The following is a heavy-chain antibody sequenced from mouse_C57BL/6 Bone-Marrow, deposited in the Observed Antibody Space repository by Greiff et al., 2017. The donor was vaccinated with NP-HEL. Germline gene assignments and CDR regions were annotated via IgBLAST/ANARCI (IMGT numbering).Heavy chain of an antibody. CDR3: APYYYGSSYWYFDV. V-gene: IGHV1-19*01. CDR1: GYTFTDYY. D-gene: IGHD1-1*01. J-gene: IGHJ1*03. CDR2: INPYNGGT. Sequence: VQLKQSGPVLVKPGASVKMSCKASGYTFTDYYMNWVKQSHGKSLEWIGVINPYNGGTSYNQKFKGKATLTVDKSSSTAYMELNSLTSEDSAVYYCAPYYYGSSYWYFDVWGTGTTVTVSS.